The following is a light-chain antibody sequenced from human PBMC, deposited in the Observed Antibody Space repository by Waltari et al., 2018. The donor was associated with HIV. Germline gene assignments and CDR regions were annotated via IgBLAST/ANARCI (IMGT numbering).Light chain of an antibody. CDR2: EGS. CDR3: CSDAGSSTWV. Sequence: QSALTQPASVSGSPGQSITISCTGTSSDVGSYNLVSWYQQHPGKAPKLMIYEGSKRPSGFSNCFSGSKSGNTASLTISGLQAEDEADYYCCSDAGSSTWVFGGGTKLTVL. J-gene: IGLJ3*02. CDR1: SSDVGSYNL. V-gene: IGLV2-23*01.